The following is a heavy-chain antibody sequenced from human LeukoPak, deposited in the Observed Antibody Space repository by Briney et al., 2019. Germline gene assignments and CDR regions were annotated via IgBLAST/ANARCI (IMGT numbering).Heavy chain of an antibody. J-gene: IGHJ5*02. Sequence: VASVKVSCKASGGAFSSYAISWVRQAHGQGLEWMGRIIPIFGTANYAQKFQGRVTITTDESTSTAYMELSSLRSEDTAVYYCARDPTKRSGGSSWFDPWGQGTLVTVSS. V-gene: IGHV1-69*05. CDR2: IIPIFGTA. CDR1: GGAFSSYA. D-gene: IGHD2-15*01. CDR3: ARDPTKRSGGSSWFDP.